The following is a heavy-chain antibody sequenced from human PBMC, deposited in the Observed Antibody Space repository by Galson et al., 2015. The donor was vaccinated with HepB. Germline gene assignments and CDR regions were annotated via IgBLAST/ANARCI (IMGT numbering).Heavy chain of an antibody. CDR1: GFTVSSNY. V-gene: IGHV3-53*01. CDR3: ARAPGLELRSNDAFDI. CDR2: IYSGGST. J-gene: IGHJ3*02. D-gene: IGHD1-7*01. Sequence: SLRLSCAASGFTVSSNYMSWVRQAPGKGLEWVSVIYSGGSTYYADSVKGRFTISRDNSKNTLYLQMNSLRAEDTAVYYCARAPGLELRSNDAFDIWGQGTMVTVSS.